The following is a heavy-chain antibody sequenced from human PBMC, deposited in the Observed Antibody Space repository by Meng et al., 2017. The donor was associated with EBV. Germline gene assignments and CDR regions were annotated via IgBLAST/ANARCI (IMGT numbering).Heavy chain of an antibody. D-gene: IGHD3-10*01. V-gene: IGHV1-69*01. CDR2: FLPRLGAP. CDR1: GGPFRYYA. Sequence: QVQLVQSAAGGKKPGSSVKVSCKTPGGPFRYYAISWVRQAPGQGLEWLGGFLPRLGAPNYAQKFHGRVKITADESTSTHYMDLSSLRSEDTAIYYCASESGRGYTPDYWGQGTLVTVSS. J-gene: IGHJ4*02. CDR3: ASESGRGYTPDY.